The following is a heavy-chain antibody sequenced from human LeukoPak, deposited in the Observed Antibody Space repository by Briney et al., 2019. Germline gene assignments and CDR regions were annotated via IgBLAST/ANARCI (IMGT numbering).Heavy chain of an antibody. V-gene: IGHV3-23*01. CDR3: AKWYSGYGYLDY. CDR1: GFTFSSYA. Sequence: GGSLRLSCAASGFTFSSYAMSWVRQAPGKGLEWASAISGSGGSTYYADSVKGRFTISRDNSKNTLYLQMNSLRAEDTAVYYCAKWYSGYGYLDYWGQGTLVTVSS. J-gene: IGHJ4*02. D-gene: IGHD5-12*01. CDR2: ISGSGGST.